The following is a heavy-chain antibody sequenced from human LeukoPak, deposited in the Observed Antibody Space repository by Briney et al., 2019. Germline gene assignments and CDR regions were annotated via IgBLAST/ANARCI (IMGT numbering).Heavy chain of an antibody. CDR3: ARGGNYWPQWWFDP. CDR2: IYYTGST. CDR1: GGSISSYH. Sequence: PSETLSLTCTVSGGSISSYHWSWIRQPPGKGLEWIGYIYYTGSTSYNPSLKSRVTMSLDASKNQFSLELNSVTPADTAVYYCARGGNYWPQWWFDPWGRGTLVSVSS. V-gene: IGHV4-59*01. D-gene: IGHD1-26*01. J-gene: IGHJ5*02.